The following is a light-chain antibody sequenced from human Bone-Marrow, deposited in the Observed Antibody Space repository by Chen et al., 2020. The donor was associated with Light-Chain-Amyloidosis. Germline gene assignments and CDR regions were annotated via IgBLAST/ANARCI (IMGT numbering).Light chain of an antibody. CDR2: GSS. CDR1: QTISSNY. Sequence: EIVLTQSPGTLSLSPGEGANLSCRASQTISSNYLTWYQQKFGQAPRLLIYGSSCRATGIPDRFTGSGSRTDFTLTINRLEPEDFAMYYCQQYGTSPLTFGGGTKVESK. V-gene: IGKV3-20*01. CDR3: QQYGTSPLT. J-gene: IGKJ4*01.